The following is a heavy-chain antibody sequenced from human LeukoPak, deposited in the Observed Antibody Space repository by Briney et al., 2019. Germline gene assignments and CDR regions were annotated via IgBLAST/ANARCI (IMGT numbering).Heavy chain of an antibody. J-gene: IGHJ4*02. Sequence: PSETLSLTCAVYGGSFSGYYWSWIRQPPGKGLEWIGEINHSGSTNYNPSLKSRVTISADTSKNQFSLKLSSVTAADTAVYFCARGPPTDYYDSSGFYYVFDYWGQGTLVTVSS. CDR2: INHSGST. D-gene: IGHD3-22*01. CDR1: GGSFSGYY. CDR3: ARGPPTDYYDSSGFYYVFDY. V-gene: IGHV4-34*01.